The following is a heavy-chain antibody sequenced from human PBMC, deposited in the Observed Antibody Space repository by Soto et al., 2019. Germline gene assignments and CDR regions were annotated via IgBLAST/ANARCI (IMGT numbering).Heavy chain of an antibody. V-gene: IGHV1-69*01. CDR2: NIPIFGTA. J-gene: IGHJ4*02. Sequence: QVQLVQSGAEEKKPGSSVKVSCKASGGTFSNFVISWVRQAPGQVLEWMGGNIPIFGTANYAQKFQGRVTIIADESTGTTYMELTSLRSEDTAVYYCARAPILVGETTYENYFDYWGQGTLVTVSS. CDR1: GGTFSNFV. D-gene: IGHD2-21*01. CDR3: ARAPILVGETTYENYFDY.